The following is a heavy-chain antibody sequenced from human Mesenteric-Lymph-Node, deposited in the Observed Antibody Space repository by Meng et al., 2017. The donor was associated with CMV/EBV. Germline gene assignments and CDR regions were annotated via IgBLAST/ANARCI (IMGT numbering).Heavy chain of an antibody. V-gene: IGHV3-7*01. D-gene: IGHD3-22*01. J-gene: IGHJ4*02. CDR2: MKEDGSEK. CDR3: ARPNSGYYDY. CDR1: GFTFSSHG. Sequence: GGSLRLSCAASGFTFSSHGMSWVRQAPWKGREWVSIMKEDGSEKYYVDSVKGRFTISRDNARNSLYLQMNSLRADDTALYYCARPNSGYYDYWGQGTLVTVSS.